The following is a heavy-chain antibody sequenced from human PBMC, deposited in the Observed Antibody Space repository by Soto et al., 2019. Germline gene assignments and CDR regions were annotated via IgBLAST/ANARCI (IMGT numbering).Heavy chain of an antibody. D-gene: IGHD6-13*01. CDR3: ARLQAAAGDNDITFDY. V-gene: IGHV5-10-1*01. CDR1: GYSFTSYW. Sequence: EVQLVQSGAEVKKPGESLRISCKGSGYSFTSYWISWVRQMPGKGLEWVGRIDPSDSYPNSSPSFQGHVTISADKSISTAYLQWSSLKASDTAMYYCARLQAAAGDNDITFDYWGQGTLVTVSS. J-gene: IGHJ4*02. CDR2: IDPSDSYP.